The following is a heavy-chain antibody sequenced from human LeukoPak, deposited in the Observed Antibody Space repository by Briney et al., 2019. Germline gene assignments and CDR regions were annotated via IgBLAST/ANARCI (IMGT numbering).Heavy chain of an antibody. D-gene: IGHD4-17*01. Sequence: PGGSLRLSCAASGFTVSSNYMSWVRQAPGKGLEWVSVIYSGGSRYYTNSVKGRFTISRDNSKNTLYLQMNSLRAEDTAVYYCARDFSYGDPFDYWGQGTLVTVSS. CDR3: ARDFSYGDPFDY. V-gene: IGHV3-66*01. J-gene: IGHJ4*02. CDR2: IYSGGSR. CDR1: GFTVSSNY.